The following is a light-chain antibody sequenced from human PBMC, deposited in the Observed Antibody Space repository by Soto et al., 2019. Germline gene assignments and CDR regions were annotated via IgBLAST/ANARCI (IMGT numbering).Light chain of an antibody. CDR1: QSLVHSDGIAY. Sequence: DVVMTHARLSLPVSLGQPASMSCRSNQSLVHSDGIAYFSWFQQRPGRSPRRLIYKVSNRDSGVPARFSGSGSGTDFALKISRVEAEDVGVYYSMQGTHWPITFGQGTRLEIK. V-gene: IGKV2-30*02. CDR3: MQGTHWPIT. CDR2: KVS. J-gene: IGKJ5*01.